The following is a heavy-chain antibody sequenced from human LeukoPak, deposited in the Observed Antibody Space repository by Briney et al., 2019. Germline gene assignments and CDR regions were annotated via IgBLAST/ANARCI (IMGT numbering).Heavy chain of an antibody. J-gene: IGHJ3*02. CDR1: GFIFSSYW. CDR3: AREGNSGWRDDGFDI. Sequence: PGGSLRLSCAASGFIFSSYWMHWVRHAPGKGLVWVSRIHSDGSDTTYADSVKGRFTISRDNAKNTLCLQMNSLRAEDTAVYYCAREGNSGWRDDGFDIWGQGTMVTVSS. CDR2: IHSDGSDT. V-gene: IGHV3-74*01. D-gene: IGHD6-19*01.